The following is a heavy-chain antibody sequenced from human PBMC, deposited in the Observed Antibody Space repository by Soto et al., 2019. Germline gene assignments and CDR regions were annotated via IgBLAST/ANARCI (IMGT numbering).Heavy chain of an antibody. CDR3: ARQGDMAATPADAFDI. Sequence: LKISFKVSGXTFINHWIAWVRQMPGKGLEWMGIIYPGDSDARYSPSFGGQVTISVDKSITTAYLQWSSLEASDSAMYYCARQGDMAATPADAFDIWGQGTMVTVSS. J-gene: IGHJ3*02. CDR2: IYPGDSDA. D-gene: IGHD3-16*01. V-gene: IGHV5-51*01. CDR1: GXTFINHW.